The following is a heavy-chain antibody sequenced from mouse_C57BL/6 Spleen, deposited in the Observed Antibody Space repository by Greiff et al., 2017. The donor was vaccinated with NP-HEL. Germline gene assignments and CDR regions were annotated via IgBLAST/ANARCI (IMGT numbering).Heavy chain of an antibody. V-gene: IGHV1-76*01. CDR2: IYPGSGNT. CDR3: ARFGDYSYYYAMDY. CDR1: GYTFTDYY. J-gene: IGHJ4*01. D-gene: IGHD1-1*01. Sequence: QVQLKESGAELVRPGASVKLSCKASGYTFTDYYINWVKQRPGQGLEWIARIYPGSGNTYYNEKFKGKATLTAEKSSSTAYMQLSSLTSEDSAVYFCARFGDYSYYYAMDYWGQGTSVTVSS.